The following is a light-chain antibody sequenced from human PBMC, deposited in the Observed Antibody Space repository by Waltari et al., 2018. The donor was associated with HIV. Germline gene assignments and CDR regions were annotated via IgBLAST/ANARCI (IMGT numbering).Light chain of an antibody. V-gene: IGKV1-6*01. Sequence: AIQMTQSPPSLPASVGDRVTITCRPSQNIRRDLGWYQQKPGKAPKLLIYSASTLQTGVSSRFRGGGSGTEFTLTISGLQSEDSATYYCLQDDSFPLAFGPGTKVDLK. CDR3: LQDDSFPLA. CDR1: QNIRRD. CDR2: SAS. J-gene: IGKJ3*01.